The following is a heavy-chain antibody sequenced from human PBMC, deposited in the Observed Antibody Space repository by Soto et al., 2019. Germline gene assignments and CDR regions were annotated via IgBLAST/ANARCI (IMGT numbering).Heavy chain of an antibody. Sequence: TLSLTCTVSGASISSGDYFWSWIRQSPGKGLQWIGYIYDSGSSYYNPSLKSRVTMSVDTSKNQFSLKLSSVTAADTAVYYCAREKGYISGPKNFDYWGQGTLVTVSS. J-gene: IGHJ4*02. CDR3: AREKGYISGPKNFDY. D-gene: IGHD5-12*01. CDR2: IYDSGSS. CDR1: GASISSGDYF. V-gene: IGHV4-30-4*01.